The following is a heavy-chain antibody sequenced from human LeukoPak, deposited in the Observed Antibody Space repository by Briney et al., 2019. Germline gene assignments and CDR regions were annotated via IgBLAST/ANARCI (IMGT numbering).Heavy chain of an antibody. J-gene: IGHJ4*02. D-gene: IGHD3-10*01. Sequence: GGSLRLSCAASGFTFSSYAMSWVRQAPGKGLEWVSSISGSGGSTYYADSVKGRFTISRDNSKNTLYMQMNSLRAEDMAVYYCAKGTRGLYTNFDSWGQGTLVTVSS. CDR3: AKGTRGLYTNFDS. CDR1: GFTFSSYA. V-gene: IGHV3-23*01. CDR2: ISGSGGST.